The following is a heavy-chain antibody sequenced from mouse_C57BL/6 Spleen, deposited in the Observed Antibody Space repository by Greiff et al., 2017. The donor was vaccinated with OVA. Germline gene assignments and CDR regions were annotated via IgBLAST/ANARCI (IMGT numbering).Heavy chain of an antibody. Sequence: QVQLQQPGAELVMPGASVKLSCKASGYTFTSYWMHWVKQRPGQGLEWIGEIDPSDSYTNYNQKFKGKSTLTVDKSSSTAYMQLSSLTSEDSAVYYCARRIYYGYDLSYAMDYWGQGTSVTVSS. CDR2: IDPSDSYT. CDR3: ARRIYYGYDLSYAMDY. V-gene: IGHV1-69*01. D-gene: IGHD2-2*01. CDR1: GYTFTSYW. J-gene: IGHJ4*01.